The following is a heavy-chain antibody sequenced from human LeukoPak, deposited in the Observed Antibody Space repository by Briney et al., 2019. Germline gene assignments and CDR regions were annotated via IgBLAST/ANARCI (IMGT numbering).Heavy chain of an antibody. CDR2: ISGSGGST. J-gene: IGHJ6*02. Sequence: PGGSLRLSCAASGFTFSSYAMSWVRQAPGKGLEWVSAISGSGGSTYYADSVKDRFTISRDNSKNTLYLQMNSLRAEDTAVYYCAKVPTYYDMYGMDVWGQGTTVTVSS. CDR3: AKVPTYYDMYGMDV. V-gene: IGHV3-23*01. D-gene: IGHD3-22*01. CDR1: GFTFSSYA.